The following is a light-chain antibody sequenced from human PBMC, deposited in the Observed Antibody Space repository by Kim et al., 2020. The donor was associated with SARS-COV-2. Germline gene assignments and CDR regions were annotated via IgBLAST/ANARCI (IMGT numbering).Light chain of an antibody. CDR1: SLRSYY. CDR2: GKN. Sequence: SSELTQDPAVSVALVQTVRITCQGDSLRSYYATWYQQKPGQAPILVIYGKNNRPSGIPDRFSGSSSGNIASLTITGTQAGDEADYYCNSRDSNDNVVFGG. V-gene: IGLV3-19*01. J-gene: IGLJ2*01. CDR3: NSRDSNDNVV.